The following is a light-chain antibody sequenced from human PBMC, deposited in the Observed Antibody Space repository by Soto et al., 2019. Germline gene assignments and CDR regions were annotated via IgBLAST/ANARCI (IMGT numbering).Light chain of an antibody. V-gene: IGKV3-15*01. J-gene: IGKJ1*01. CDR1: QSVSSN. CDR2: GAS. CDR3: QQYNNWPRT. Sequence: EIMMSQSPPTLSVSPGERATLSCRASQSVSSNLAWYQQKPGQAPRLLIYGASTRATGIPARFSGSGSGTEFTLTISSLEPEDSAVYYCQQYNNWPRTFGQGIKVDIK.